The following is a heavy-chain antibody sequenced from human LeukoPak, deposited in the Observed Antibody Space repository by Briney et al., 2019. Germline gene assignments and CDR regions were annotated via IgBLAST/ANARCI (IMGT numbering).Heavy chain of an antibody. Sequence: PGGSLRLSCAASGFTFSSYEMNWVRQAPGKGLEWVSYISSSGSTIYYADSVKGRFTISRVNAKNSLYLQMNSLRAEDTAVYYCARDKSKLTSDAFDIWGQGTMVTVSS. V-gene: IGHV3-48*03. CDR2: ISSSGSTI. D-gene: IGHD2-15*01. J-gene: IGHJ3*02. CDR1: GFTFSSYE. CDR3: ARDKSKLTSDAFDI.